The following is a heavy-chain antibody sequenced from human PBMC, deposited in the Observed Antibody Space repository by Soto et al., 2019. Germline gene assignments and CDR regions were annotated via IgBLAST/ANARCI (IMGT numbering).Heavy chain of an antibody. J-gene: IGHJ6*02. CDR3: ARESGYYTSYGMDV. D-gene: IGHD3-3*01. CDR2: ISTYNGNT. CDR1: GYTFTTYD. Sequence: ASVKVSCKASGYTFTTYDISWVRQAPGQGLEWMGRISTYNGNTNYPQSLQGRLTMTTDTSTTTAYMELRSLRSDDTAVYYCARESGYYTSYGMDVWGQGTTVTVSS. V-gene: IGHV1-18*01.